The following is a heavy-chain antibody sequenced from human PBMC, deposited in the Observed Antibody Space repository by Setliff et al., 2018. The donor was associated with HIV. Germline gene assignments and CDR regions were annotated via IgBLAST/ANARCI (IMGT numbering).Heavy chain of an antibody. V-gene: IGHV1-2*02. CDR3: ASGKGVRGVIIRGGLDV. J-gene: IGHJ6*04. Sequence: ASVKVSCKASGYTFSDYYMHWVRQAPGQGLEWMGWINPNSGGTNYAQKFQGRVNMTRDTSISTTYMELSRLRSDDTAVYYCASGKGVRGVIIRGGLDVWGKGTTVTVSS. D-gene: IGHD3-10*01. CDR2: INPNSGGT. CDR1: GYTFSDYY.